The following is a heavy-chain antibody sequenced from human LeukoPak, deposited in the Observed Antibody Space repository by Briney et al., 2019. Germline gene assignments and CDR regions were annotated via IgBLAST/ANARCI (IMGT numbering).Heavy chain of an antibody. CDR3: ANREGGWLPYYYYYMDV. V-gene: IGHV3-23*01. CDR2: ISGSGGRT. J-gene: IGHJ6*03. D-gene: IGHD5-12*01. Sequence: GGSLRLSCAASGFTFSSYAMSWVRQAPGKGLEWVSAISGSGGRTYYADSVKGRFTISRDNSKNTLYLQMNSLRAEDTAVYYCANREGGWLPYYYYYMDVWGKGTTVTVSS. CDR1: GFTFSSYA.